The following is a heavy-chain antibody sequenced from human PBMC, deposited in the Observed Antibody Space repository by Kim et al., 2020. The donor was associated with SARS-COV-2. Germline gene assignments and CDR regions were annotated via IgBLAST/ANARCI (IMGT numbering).Heavy chain of an antibody. Sequence: GGSLRLSCAASGFTFSSYAMHWVRQAPGKGLEWVAVISYDGSNKYYADSVKGRFTISRDNSKNTLYLQMNSLRAEDTAVYYCARAGYGDYRNAFDIWGQGTMVTVSS. J-gene: IGHJ3*02. CDR1: GFTFSSYA. V-gene: IGHV3-30-3*01. CDR3: ARAGYGDYRNAFDI. D-gene: IGHD4-17*01. CDR2: ISYDGSNK.